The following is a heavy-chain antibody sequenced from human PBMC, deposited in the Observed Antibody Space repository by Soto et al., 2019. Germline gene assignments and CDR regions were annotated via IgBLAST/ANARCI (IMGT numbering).Heavy chain of an antibody. D-gene: IGHD5-12*01. CDR2: FYNIGSS. J-gene: IGHJ4*02. V-gene: IGHV4-30-2*01. CDR3: ARGSGYGEVPFDY. Sequence: SETLSLTCAVSGGSISTGDYSWNWIRQPPGNGLQWIGCFYNIGSSYYNPSLNSRVTISVDRSKNQFSLELTSVTAADTAVYYCARGSGYGEVPFDYWGQGSLVTVYS. CDR1: GGSISTGDYS.